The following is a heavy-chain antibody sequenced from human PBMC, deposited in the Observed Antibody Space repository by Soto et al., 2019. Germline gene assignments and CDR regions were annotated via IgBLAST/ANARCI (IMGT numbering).Heavy chain of an antibody. V-gene: IGHV3-23*01. D-gene: IGHD3-9*01. CDR2: LGGSGDST. J-gene: IGHJ3*02. CDR3: VKRSGQSHDWGTFDI. CDR1: GFTFRSYA. Sequence: EVQLLESGGGLVQPGGSLRVSCAASGFTFRSYAMGWVRQAPRKGLEWLSCLGGSGDSTYYADSVQGRFTISRDNSKNTVDLQMNSLRAEDTAVYYCVKRSGQSHDWGTFDIWGQGAMVTVSS.